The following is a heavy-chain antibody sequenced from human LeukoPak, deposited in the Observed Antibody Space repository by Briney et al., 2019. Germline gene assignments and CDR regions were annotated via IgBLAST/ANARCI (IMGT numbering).Heavy chain of an antibody. CDR2: IYYSGST. CDR3: ARGEYSSSWGDCYYGMDV. J-gene: IGHJ6*02. Sequence: PSETLSLTCTVSGGSISGYYWSWIRQPPGKGLEWIGYIYYSGSTNYNPSLKSRVTISVDTSKNQFSLKLSSVTAADTAVYYCARGEYSSSWGDCYYGMDVWGQGTTVTVSS. D-gene: IGHD6-6*01. V-gene: IGHV4-59*01. CDR1: GGSISGYY.